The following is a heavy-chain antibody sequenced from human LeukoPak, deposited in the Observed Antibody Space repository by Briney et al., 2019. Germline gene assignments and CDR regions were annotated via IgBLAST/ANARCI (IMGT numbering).Heavy chain of an antibody. J-gene: IGHJ6*02. V-gene: IGHV3-7*01. CDR2: INEDGSEK. Sequence: PGGSLRLSCAASGFIFSNSWMTWVRQAPGKGLEWVANINEDGSEKYYVDSVKGRFAMSRDNSKNTLYLQMNSLRAEDTAVYYCARDSHYCSSTSCYYYYGMDVWGQGTTVTVSS. CDR1: GFIFSNSW. CDR3: ARDSHYCSSTSCYYYYGMDV. D-gene: IGHD2-2*01.